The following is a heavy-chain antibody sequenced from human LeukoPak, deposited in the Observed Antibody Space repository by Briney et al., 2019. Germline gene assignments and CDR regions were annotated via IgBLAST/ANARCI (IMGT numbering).Heavy chain of an antibody. CDR2: IRSKANSYAT. D-gene: IGHD6-13*01. CDR3: TRQLYSSNSVWFDP. J-gene: IGHJ5*02. Sequence: PGGSLRLSCAASGFTFSGSAMHWVRQASGKGLEWVGRIRSKANSYATAYAASVKGRFTISRDDSKNTAYLQMNSLNTEDTAVYYRTRQLYSSNSVWFDPWGQGTLVTVSS. CDR1: GFTFSGSA. V-gene: IGHV3-73*01.